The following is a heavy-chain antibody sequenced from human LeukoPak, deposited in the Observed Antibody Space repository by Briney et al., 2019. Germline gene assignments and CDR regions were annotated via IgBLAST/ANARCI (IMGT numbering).Heavy chain of an antibody. J-gene: IGHJ6*03. CDR1: GYSISSGYY. Sequence: SETLSLTCTVSGYSISSGYYWGWIRQPPVKGLEWIGSIYYSGSTYYNPSLKSRVTISVDTSKNQFSLKLSSVTAADTAVYYCARRCDGYSYYYYYYYMDVWGKGTTVTVSS. CDR2: IYYSGST. D-gene: IGHD5-24*01. CDR3: ARRCDGYSYYYYYYYMDV. V-gene: IGHV4-38-2*02.